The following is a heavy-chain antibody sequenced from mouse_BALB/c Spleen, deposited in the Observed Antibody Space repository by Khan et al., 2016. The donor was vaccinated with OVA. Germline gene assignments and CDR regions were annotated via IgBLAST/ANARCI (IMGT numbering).Heavy chain of an antibody. CDR3: ARAYYGNGREAMDY. D-gene: IGHD2-10*01. CDR1: GFSLNGYG. J-gene: IGHJ4*01. CDR2: IWGDGST. V-gene: IGHV2-6-7*01. Sequence: QVQLKQSGPGLVAPSQSLSITCTVSGFSLNGYGVNWVRQPPGKGLEWLGMIWGDGSTDNNSAINSRLSISKDKSKCQVFLKMNRSQTDDTAMYYCARAYYGNGREAMDYGGQGTSVTVAS.